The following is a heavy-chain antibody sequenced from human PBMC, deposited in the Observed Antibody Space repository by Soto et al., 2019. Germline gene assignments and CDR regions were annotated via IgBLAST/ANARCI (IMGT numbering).Heavy chain of an antibody. D-gene: IGHD3-10*01. Sequence: ASVKVSCKASGGTFSSYAISWVRQAPGQGLEWVGGIIPIFGTANYAQKFQGRVTITADESTSTAYMELSSLRSEDTAVYYCARGTGTSGEYNWFDPWGQGTLVTISS. CDR3: ARGTGTSGEYNWFDP. V-gene: IGHV1-69*13. J-gene: IGHJ5*02. CDR2: IIPIFGTA. CDR1: GGTFSSYA.